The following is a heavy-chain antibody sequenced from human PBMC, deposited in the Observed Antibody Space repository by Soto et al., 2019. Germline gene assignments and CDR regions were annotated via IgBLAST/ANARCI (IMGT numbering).Heavy chain of an antibody. D-gene: IGHD1-7*01. V-gene: IGHV1-18*01. J-gene: IGHJ4*02. Sequence: ASVKVSCKASGGTFSSYAISWVRQAPGQGLEWMGWISAYNGNTNYAQKLQGRVTMTTDTSTSTAYMELRGLRSDDTAVYYCARMVLLDSTSKLHPFDYWGQGTLVTVSS. CDR2: ISAYNGNT. CDR3: ARMVLLDSTSKLHPFDY. CDR1: GGTFSSYA.